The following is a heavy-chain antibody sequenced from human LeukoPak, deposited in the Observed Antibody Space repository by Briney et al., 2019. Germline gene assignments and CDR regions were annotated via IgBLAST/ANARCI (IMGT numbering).Heavy chain of an antibody. CDR1: GYSISSGYY. D-gene: IGHD2-2*01. Sequence: SETLSLTCTVSGYSISSGYYWGWIWQPPGKGLEWIGSIYHSGSTYYNPSLKSRVTISVDTSKNQFSLKLSSVTAADTAVYYCARDMRDWFDPWGQGTLVTVSS. J-gene: IGHJ5*02. CDR3: ARDMRDWFDP. CDR2: IYHSGST. V-gene: IGHV4-38-2*02.